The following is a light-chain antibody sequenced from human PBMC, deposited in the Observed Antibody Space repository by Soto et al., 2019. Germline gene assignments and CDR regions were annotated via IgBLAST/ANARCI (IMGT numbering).Light chain of an antibody. Sequence: QSVLTQPASVSGSPVQSITISCTWTSSDVGGYNYVSWYQHHPGKAPKLIIYDVTNRPSGVSNPFSGSKSGNTASLTISGLQPEDEADYYCSSYTTSNTRQIVFGTGTKVTVL. CDR3: SSYTTSNTRQIV. V-gene: IGLV2-14*03. J-gene: IGLJ1*01. CDR1: SSDVGGYNY. CDR2: DVT.